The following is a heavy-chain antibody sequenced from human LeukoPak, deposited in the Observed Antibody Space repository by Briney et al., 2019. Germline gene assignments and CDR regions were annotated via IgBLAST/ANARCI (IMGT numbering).Heavy chain of an antibody. J-gene: IGHJ4*02. CDR2: MNPNSGNT. Sequence: ASVKVSCKASGYTFTSYDINWVRQATGQGLEWMGWMNPNSGNTGYAQKFQGRVTMTRDTSISTAYMELSRLRSDDTAVYYCARDYGGRNFDYWGQGTLVTVSS. CDR3: ARDYGGRNFDY. V-gene: IGHV1-8*01. CDR1: GYTFTSYD. D-gene: IGHD2-21*01.